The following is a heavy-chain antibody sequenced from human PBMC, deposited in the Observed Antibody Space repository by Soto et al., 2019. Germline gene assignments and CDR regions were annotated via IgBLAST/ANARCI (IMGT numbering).Heavy chain of an antibody. J-gene: IGHJ6*02. CDR3: AKDLRGYSYDYYYYYGMDV. Sequence: GGSLRLSCAASGFTFSSYGMHWVRQAPGKGLEWVAVISYDGSNKYYADSVKGRFTISRDNSKNTLNLQMNSLRAEDTAVYFCAKDLRGYSYDYYYYYGMDVWGQGTTVTVSS. D-gene: IGHD5-18*01. V-gene: IGHV3-30*18. CDR1: GFTFSSYG. CDR2: ISYDGSNK.